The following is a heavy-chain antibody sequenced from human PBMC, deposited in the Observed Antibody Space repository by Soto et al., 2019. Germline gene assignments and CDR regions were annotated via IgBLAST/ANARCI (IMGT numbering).Heavy chain of an antibody. J-gene: IGHJ6*02. CDR1: GFTFSSYS. Sequence: GGSLRLSCAASGFTFSSYSMNWVRQAPGKGLEWVSSISSSSSYIYYADSVKGRFTISRDNAKNSLYLQMNSLRAEDTAVYYCARDRFTNGPLGVDVWGQGTTVTVSS. D-gene: IGHD2-8*01. V-gene: IGHV3-21*01. CDR3: ARDRFTNGPLGVDV. CDR2: ISSSSSYI.